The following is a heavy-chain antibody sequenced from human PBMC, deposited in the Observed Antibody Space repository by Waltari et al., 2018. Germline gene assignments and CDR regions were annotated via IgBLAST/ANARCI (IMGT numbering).Heavy chain of an antibody. CDR1: XGXXXSXY. Sequence: QXXXXESGPGLVKPSETLSLXCTVSXGXXXSXYWSWXRXXAGKGXEWIGRIYTSGSTNYNXXLKSRVTMSVDTSKNQFSLKLSSVTAAXXXVXXCAXGPSFGGVXSXXYYMDVWGKGTTV. CDR3: AXGPSFGGVXSXXYYMDV. D-gene: IGHD3-16*01. V-gene: IGHV4-4*07. CDR2: IYTSGST. J-gene: IGHJ6*03.